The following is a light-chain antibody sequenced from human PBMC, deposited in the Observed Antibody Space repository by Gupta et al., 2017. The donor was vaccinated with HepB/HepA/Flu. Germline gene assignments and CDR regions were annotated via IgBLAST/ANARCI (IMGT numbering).Light chain of an antibody. CDR3: QQYNTHMIT. Sequence: IQMTQSPSTLSASVGDRVTITCRASQDISGWLAWYQHKPGKAPKLLIYKASTLESGVPSRFSGSGSGTEFLLTITSLQPDDFATYYCQQYNTHMITCGPGTKVDFK. CDR2: KAS. V-gene: IGKV1-5*03. CDR1: QDISGW. J-gene: IGKJ3*01.